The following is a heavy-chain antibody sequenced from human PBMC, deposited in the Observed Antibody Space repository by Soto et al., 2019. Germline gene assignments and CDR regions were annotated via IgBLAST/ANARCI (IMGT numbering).Heavy chain of an antibody. Sequence: GESLKISCQTAGYIFSSNWIGWVRQMPGKGLEWMGIIYPGDSETRYSPSFQGRVTISTDRSFNTAYLQWTSLQASDTGMYYCAKGIAAAGSFDYWGQGTLVTVSS. CDR2: IYPGDSET. CDR3: AKGIAAAGSFDY. V-gene: IGHV5-51*01. J-gene: IGHJ4*02. CDR1: GYIFSSNW. D-gene: IGHD6-13*01.